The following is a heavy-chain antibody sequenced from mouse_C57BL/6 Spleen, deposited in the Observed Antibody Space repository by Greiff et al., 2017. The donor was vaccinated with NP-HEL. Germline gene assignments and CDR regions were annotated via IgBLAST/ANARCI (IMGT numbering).Heavy chain of an antibody. CDR3: ARYGYEGNRGYFDY. CDR1: GFTFSSYA. CDR2: ISDGGSYT. J-gene: IGHJ2*01. Sequence: VQLKESGGGLVKPGGSLKLSCAASGFTFSSYAMSWVRQTPEKRLEWVATISDGGSYTYYPDNVKGRFTISRDNAKNNLYLQMSHLKSEDTAMYYCARYGYEGNRGYFDYWGQGTTLTVSS. D-gene: IGHD2-3*01. V-gene: IGHV5-4*01.